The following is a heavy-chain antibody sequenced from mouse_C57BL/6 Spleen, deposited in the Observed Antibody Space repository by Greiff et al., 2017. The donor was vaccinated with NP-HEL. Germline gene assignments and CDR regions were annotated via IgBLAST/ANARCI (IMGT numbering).Heavy chain of an antibody. J-gene: IGHJ2*01. CDR2: IDPSDSET. CDR1: GYTFTSYW. CDR3: ARVYDSYYFDY. Sequence: QVQLKQPGAELVRPGSSVKLSCKASGYTFTSYWMHWVKQRPIQGLEWIGNIDPSDSETHYNQKFKDKATLTVDKSSSTAYMQLSSLTSEDSAVYYCARVYDSYYFDYWGQGTTLTVSS. D-gene: IGHD2-3*01. V-gene: IGHV1-52*01.